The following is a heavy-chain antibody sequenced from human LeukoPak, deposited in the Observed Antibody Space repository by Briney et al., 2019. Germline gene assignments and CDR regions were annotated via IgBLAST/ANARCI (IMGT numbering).Heavy chain of an antibody. CDR1: GFTSNNYG. V-gene: IGHV3-30*03. J-gene: IGHJ4*02. CDR3: ARGVSYYDSSGYPY. D-gene: IGHD3-22*01. Sequence: GKSLRLSCAASGFTSNNYGMHWVRQAPGKGLEWVAVISYDGRNKHYPDSVKGRFTISRDNSKNTLYLQMNSLRAEDTAVYYCARGVSYYDSSGYPYWGQGTLVTVSS. CDR2: ISYDGRNK.